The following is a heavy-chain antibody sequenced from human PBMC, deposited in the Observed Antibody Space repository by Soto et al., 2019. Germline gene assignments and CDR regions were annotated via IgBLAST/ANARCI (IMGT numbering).Heavy chain of an antibody. CDR1: GFTFTSSA. CDR3: ARDLGGWPDY. J-gene: IGHJ4*02. D-gene: IGHD2-15*01. Sequence: SVKVSCKASGFTFTSSAMQWVRQARGQRLEWIGWIDVGNGNTNYSQKFQDRVTITRDTSASTAYMELSSLRSEDTAVYYCARDLGGWPDYWGQGTLVTVSS. V-gene: IGHV1-58*02. CDR2: IDVGNGNT.